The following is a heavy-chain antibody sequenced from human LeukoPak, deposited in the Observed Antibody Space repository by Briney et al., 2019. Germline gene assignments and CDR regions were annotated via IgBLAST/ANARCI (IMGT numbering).Heavy chain of an antibody. V-gene: IGHV3-23*01. Sequence: AGGSLRLSGAASGFTFSSYGMSWVRQAPGKGLEWVSTISGRDTNTYYADSVEGRFTISRDNSKNTLYLQMNSLRAEDTAVYYCARAFTSTGYYYVEYWGQGTLVTVSS. D-gene: IGHD3-22*01. CDR2: ISGRDTNT. CDR1: GFTFSSYG. J-gene: IGHJ4*02. CDR3: ARAFTSTGYYYVEY.